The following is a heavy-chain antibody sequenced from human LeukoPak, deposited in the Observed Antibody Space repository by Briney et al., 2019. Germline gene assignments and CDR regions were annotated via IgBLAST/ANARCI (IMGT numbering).Heavy chain of an antibody. V-gene: IGHV3-23*01. CDR2: ISESGTGT. D-gene: IGHD5-18*01. CDR1: GLTFSNYA. Sequence: GGSLRLSCAASGLTFSNYAMSWVRQAPGKGLEWVSAISESGTGTYYADSVKGRFTISRDNSRNTLSLQMNSLRAEDTAVYYCAKDIAQGYTYGSIEQDYWGQGTLVTVSS. CDR3: AKDIAQGYTYGSIEQDY. J-gene: IGHJ4*02.